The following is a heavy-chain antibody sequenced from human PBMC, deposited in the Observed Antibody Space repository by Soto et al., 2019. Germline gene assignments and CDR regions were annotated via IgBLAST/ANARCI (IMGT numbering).Heavy chain of an antibody. CDR1: GVTFSDQF. CDR2: ISSSSRFT. Sequence: QLQLVESGGGLVKPGGSLRLSCATSGVTFSDQFMSWIRQAPGKGLEWIAYISSSSRFTSYADSVKGRFTISRDNAQNSLYLQMNSLRAEDTAVYYCASLRTGYYDIFTGFGALDTWGQGTMVTVSS. D-gene: IGHD3-9*01. V-gene: IGHV3-11*06. J-gene: IGHJ3*02. CDR3: ASLRTGYYDIFTGFGALDT.